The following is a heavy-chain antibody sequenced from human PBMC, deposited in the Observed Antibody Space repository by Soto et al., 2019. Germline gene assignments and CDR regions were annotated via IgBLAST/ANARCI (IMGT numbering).Heavy chain of an antibody. V-gene: IGHV3-7*01. CDR1: GFTFSTYW. CDR3: TRDRGMVITTTGYFDY. J-gene: IGHJ4*02. D-gene: IGHD2-15*01. CDR2: IEQEGNEE. Sequence: EVRLVESGGGLVQPGGSLRLSCAASGFTFSTYWMSWVRQAPGKGLEWVANIEQEGNEEYYVDSVKGRFTVSRDNAKNSLYLQMNSLRAEDTAVYYCTRDRGMVITTTGYFDYWGQGALVTVSS.